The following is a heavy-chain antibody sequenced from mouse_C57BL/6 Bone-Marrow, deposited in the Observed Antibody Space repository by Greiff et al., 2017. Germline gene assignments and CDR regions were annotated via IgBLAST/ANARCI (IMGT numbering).Heavy chain of an antibody. Sequence: QVQLQQPGAELVKPGASVKLSCKASGYTFTSYWMHWVKQRPGQGLEWIGMIHPNSGSTNYNEKFKSKATLTVDTSSSTAYMQLSSLTSEGSAVYYCARRDYYYGSSPWCFDVGGTGTTVTVSS. CDR2: IHPNSGST. CDR1: GYTFTSYW. J-gene: IGHJ1*03. D-gene: IGHD1-1*01. V-gene: IGHV1-64*01. CDR3: ARRDYYYGSSPWCFDV.